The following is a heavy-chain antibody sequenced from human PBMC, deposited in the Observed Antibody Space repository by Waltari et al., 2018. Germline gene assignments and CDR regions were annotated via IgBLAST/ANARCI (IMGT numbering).Heavy chain of an antibody. CDR2: ISYDGSNN. CDR1: GFTFSSYA. Sequence: QVQLVESGGGVVQPGRSLRLSCAASGFTFSSYAMHWVRQAPGKGLEWVAVISYDGSNNYYADSVKGRFTIARDNSKNSLYLQMNSLRAEDTAVYYCARDRCDYWGQGTLVTVSS. CDR3: ARDRCDY. J-gene: IGHJ4*02. V-gene: IGHV3-30-3*01.